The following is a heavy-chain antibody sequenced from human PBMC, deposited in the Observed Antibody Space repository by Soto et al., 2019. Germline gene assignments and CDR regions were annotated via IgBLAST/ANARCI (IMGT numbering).Heavy chain of an antibody. J-gene: IGHJ4*02. Sequence: GASVKVSCKASGGTFSSYAISWVRQAPGQGLEWMGGIIPIFGTANYSQKFQGRVTITRDTSASTAYMELSSLRSEDTAVYYCARGSSGWYLFDYWGQGTLVTVS. D-gene: IGHD6-19*01. V-gene: IGHV1-69*05. CDR1: GGTFSSYA. CDR2: IIPIFGTA. CDR3: ARGSSGWYLFDY.